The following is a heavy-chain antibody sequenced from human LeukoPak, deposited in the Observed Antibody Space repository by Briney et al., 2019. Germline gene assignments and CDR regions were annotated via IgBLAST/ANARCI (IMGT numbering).Heavy chain of an antibody. D-gene: IGHD2-15*01. J-gene: IGHJ1*01. CDR3: ARVDVAVVVASRGKCFQH. V-gene: IGHV1-2*02. Sequence: ASVKVSCKASGYIFTDYYIHWVRQAPGQGLEWMGRSNPNTGGANLVQKFQGRVTLTRDTSTSTAFMELNRLRSDDTAVYFCARVDVAVVVASRGKCFQHWGQGTLVTVSS. CDR2: SNPNTGGA. CDR1: GYIFTDYY.